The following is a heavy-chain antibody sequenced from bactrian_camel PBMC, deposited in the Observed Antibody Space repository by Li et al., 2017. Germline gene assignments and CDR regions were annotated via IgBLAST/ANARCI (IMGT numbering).Heavy chain of an antibody. CDR2: VYRVGGSA. CDR1: NNLANGYY. V-gene: IGHV3S54*01. J-gene: IGHJ6*01. D-gene: IGHD6*01. CDR3: AAECAPDEAGGFRY. Sequence: HVQLVESGGGSVQPGGSLRLGCAASNNLANGYYVGWFRQAPGKEREAVAAVYRVGGSAFYADSVKGRFTFSQDNAQKTLYPQMDSLKPEDTAMYYCAAECAPDEAGGFRYWGQGTQVTVS.